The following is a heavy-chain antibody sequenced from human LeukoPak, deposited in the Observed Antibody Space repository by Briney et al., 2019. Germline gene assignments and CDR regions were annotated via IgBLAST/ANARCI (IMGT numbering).Heavy chain of an antibody. J-gene: IGHJ2*01. Sequence: SDTLSLTCNVSGDSISSHYWSWIRQPPGKGLEWIGFVYHTGSTNYNPSLKSRVTISVDTSKNQFSLKMRSVTAADTAVYYCAAKVTTRWYFDLWGRGTLVTVSS. CDR2: VYHTGST. V-gene: IGHV4-59*07. D-gene: IGHD4-17*01. CDR3: AAKVTTRWYFDL. CDR1: GDSISSHY.